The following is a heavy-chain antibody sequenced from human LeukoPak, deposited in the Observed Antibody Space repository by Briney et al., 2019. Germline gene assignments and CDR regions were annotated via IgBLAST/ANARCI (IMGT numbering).Heavy chain of an antibody. CDR3: ARHGGDYVGFDM. CDR2: IYYSGNT. D-gene: IGHD4-23*01. Sequence: SETLSLTCIVSGGSISSYYWSWIRQPPGKGLEWIGYIYYSGNTNYNPSLKSRVTISVDTSKNQFSLEVSSVTAADTAVYYCARHGGDYVGFDMWGQGTMVTVSS. V-gene: IGHV4-59*08. CDR1: GGSISSYY. J-gene: IGHJ3*02.